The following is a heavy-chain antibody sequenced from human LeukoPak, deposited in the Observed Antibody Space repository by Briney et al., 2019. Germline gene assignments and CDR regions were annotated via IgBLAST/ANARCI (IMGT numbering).Heavy chain of an antibody. CDR2: ISGYNGNT. CDR1: GYTFTSFC. J-gene: IGHJ4*02. D-gene: IGHD5-18*01. CDR3: ARGRGYSYGYGDY. V-gene: IGHV1-18*01. Sequence: GASVKVSCKASGYTFTSFCINWVRQAPGQGLEWMGWISGYNGNTDYAQIFQDRVTMITDTSTSTAYMELRSLRSDDTAVYYCARGRGYSYGYGDYWGQGTLVTVSS.